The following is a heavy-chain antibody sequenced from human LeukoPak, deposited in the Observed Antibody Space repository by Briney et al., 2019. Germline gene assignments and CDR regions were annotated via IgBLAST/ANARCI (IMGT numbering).Heavy chain of an antibody. D-gene: IGHD4-17*01. CDR2: MNPNSGNT. Sequence: ASVKVPCKASGYTFTSYDINWVRQATGQGLEWMGWMNPNSGNTGYAQKFQGRVTMTRNTSISTAYMELSSLRSEDTAVYYCARDNGGDYRLNYWGQGTLVTVSS. CDR1: GYTFTSYD. V-gene: IGHV1-8*01. CDR3: ARDNGGDYRLNY. J-gene: IGHJ4*02.